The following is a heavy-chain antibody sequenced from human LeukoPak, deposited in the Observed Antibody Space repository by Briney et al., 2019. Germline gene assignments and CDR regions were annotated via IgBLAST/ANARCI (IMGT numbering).Heavy chain of an antibody. CDR1: ARSLTTYY. CDR2: IHYSGST. J-gene: IGHJ4*02. Sequence: SETLSLTCTVSARSLTTYYCSWIRQPPGKGLEWIGYIHYSGSTNYNSTLKSRVTISIDTSKNQFSLRLSSETAADTAVYYWARNNIADYFDNWGQGTLVTVSS. V-gene: IGHV4-59*01. CDR3: ARNNIADYFDN. D-gene: IGHD1-14*01.